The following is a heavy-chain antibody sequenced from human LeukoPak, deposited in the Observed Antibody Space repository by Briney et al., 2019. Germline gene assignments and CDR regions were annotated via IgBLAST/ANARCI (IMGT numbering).Heavy chain of an antibody. CDR3: ARGKLDAFDI. CDR1: GDSINSDNYY. D-gene: IGHD3-10*01. V-gene: IGHV4-31*03. J-gene: IGHJ3*02. CDR2: IYYSGST. Sequence: PSETLSLTRTVSGDSINSDNYYWSWIRQHPGKGLEWIGYIYYSGSTYYNPSLKSRVTISVDTSKNQFSLKLSSVTAADTAVYYCARGKLDAFDIWGQGTMVTVSS.